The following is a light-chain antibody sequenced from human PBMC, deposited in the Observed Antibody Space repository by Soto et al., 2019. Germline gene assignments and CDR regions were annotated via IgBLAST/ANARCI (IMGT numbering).Light chain of an antibody. J-gene: IGKJ4*01. CDR3: QQYGSSPLT. CDR1: QSVRSSY. V-gene: IGKV3-20*01. Sequence: EIVLTQSPGTLSLSPEERATLSCRASQSVRSSYLAWYQQKPGQAPRLLIYGASTRATGIPDRFSGSGSGTDFTFTISRLESEDFAVYFCQQYGSSPLTFGGGTKVEIK. CDR2: GAS.